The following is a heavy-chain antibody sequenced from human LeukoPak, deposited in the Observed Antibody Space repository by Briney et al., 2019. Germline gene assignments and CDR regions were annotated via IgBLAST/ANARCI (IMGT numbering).Heavy chain of an antibody. D-gene: IGHD3-22*01. Sequence: PSETLSLTCAVYGGSFSGYYWSWIRQPPGKGLEWIGEINHSGSTNYNPSLKSRVTISVDTSKNQFSLKLSSVTAADTAEYYCARPITMIPKDAFDIWGQGTMVTVSS. J-gene: IGHJ3*02. V-gene: IGHV4-34*01. CDR1: GGSFSGYY. CDR2: INHSGST. CDR3: ARPITMIPKDAFDI.